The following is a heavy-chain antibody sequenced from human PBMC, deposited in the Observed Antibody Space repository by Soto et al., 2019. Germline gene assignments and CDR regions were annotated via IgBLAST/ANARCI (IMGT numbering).Heavy chain of an antibody. V-gene: IGHV4-59*12. D-gene: IGHD3-22*01. CDR1: GASISPYY. J-gene: IGHJ4*02. CDR2: ILYSGST. Sequence: PSETLSLTCTVSGASISPYYWSWIRQSPGNRLEWIGYILYSGSTDYNPSLRSRVTISVDTYGNQFSLRLTSVTAADTAVYYCAKDTYYYSSSGYYVFDSWGQGTLVTVSS. CDR3: AKDTYYYSSSGYYVFDS.